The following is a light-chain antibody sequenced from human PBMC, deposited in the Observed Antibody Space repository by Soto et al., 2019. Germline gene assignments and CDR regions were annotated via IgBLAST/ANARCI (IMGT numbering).Light chain of an antibody. CDR3: CSNAGTRPYV. V-gene: IGLV2-11*01. CDR1: SSDIGTYNF. J-gene: IGLJ1*01. CDR2: DVN. Sequence: QSVLAQPRSVSGSPGQSVAISCTGTSSDIGTYNFVSWYQQHPGKAPKLMIYDVNKRPSGVPDRFSGSKSGNTASLTISGLQAEDEADYYCCSNAGTRPYVLGTGTKVT.